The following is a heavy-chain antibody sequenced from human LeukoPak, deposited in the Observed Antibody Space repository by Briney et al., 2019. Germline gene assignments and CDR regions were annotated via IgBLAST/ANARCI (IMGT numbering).Heavy chain of an antibody. CDR3: ASSQYYYDSSGYSAFDY. D-gene: IGHD3-22*01. CDR1: GGSISSYY. J-gene: IGHJ4*02. V-gene: IGHV4-59*01. CDR2: IYYSGST. Sequence: PSETLSLTRTVSGGSISSYYWSWIRQPPGKGLEWIGYIYYSGSTNYNPSPKSRVTISVDTSKNQFSLKLSSVTAADTAVYYCASSQYYYDSSGYSAFDYWGQGTLVTVSS.